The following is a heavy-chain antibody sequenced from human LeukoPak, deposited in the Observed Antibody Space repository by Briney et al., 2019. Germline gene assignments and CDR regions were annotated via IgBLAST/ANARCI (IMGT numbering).Heavy chain of an antibody. J-gene: IGHJ6*02. CDR1: GFTFSSYG. Sequence: GGSLRLSCAASGFTFSSYGMHWVRQAPGMGLEWVADIWFDGETEHFADSVKGRFTISRDNFKNTLYLQMNSLRAEDTAVYYCARVGRYCSSTSCSRGYYGMDVWGQGTTVTVSS. V-gene: IGHV3-33*01. D-gene: IGHD2-2*01. CDR3: ARVGRYCSSTSCSRGYYGMDV. CDR2: IWFDGETE.